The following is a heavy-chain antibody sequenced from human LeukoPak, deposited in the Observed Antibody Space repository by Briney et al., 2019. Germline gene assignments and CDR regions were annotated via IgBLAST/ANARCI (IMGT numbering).Heavy chain of an antibody. Sequence: ASVKVSCKASGYTFTSYGISWVRQAPGQGLEWMGIINPSGGSTSYAQKFQGRVTMTRDTSTSTAYMELRSLRSDDTAVYYCARDAPYSVLLWFGELPFDYWGQGTLVTVSS. V-gene: IGHV1-46*01. CDR2: INPSGGST. D-gene: IGHD3-10*01. CDR3: ARDAPYSVLLWFGELPFDY. CDR1: GYTFTSYG. J-gene: IGHJ4*02.